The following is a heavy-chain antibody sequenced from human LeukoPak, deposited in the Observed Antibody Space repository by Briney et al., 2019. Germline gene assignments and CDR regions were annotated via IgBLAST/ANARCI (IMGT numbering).Heavy chain of an antibody. CDR3: ARGGDGYNSVDY. CDR2: INHSGST. CDR1: GGSFSGYY. V-gene: IGHV4-34*01. D-gene: IGHD5-24*01. Sequence: PSGTLSLTCAVYGGSFSGYYWSWIRQPPGKGLEWIGEINHSGSTNYNPSLKSRVTISVDTSKNQFSLKLSSVTAADTAVYYCARGGDGYNSVDYWGQGTLVTVSS. J-gene: IGHJ4*02.